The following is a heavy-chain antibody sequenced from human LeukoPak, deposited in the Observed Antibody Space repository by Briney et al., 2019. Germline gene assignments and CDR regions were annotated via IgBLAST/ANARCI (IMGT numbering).Heavy chain of an antibody. CDR3: ARGNYHGSGSLDY. J-gene: IGHJ4*02. CDR1: GFTFSTYG. V-gene: IGHV3-33*01. CDR2: IWYDGSNK. Sequence: GGSLRLSCAASGFTFSTYGMHWVRQAPGKGLEWVAVIWYDGSNKYYADSVKGRFTISRDNSKNTLYLQMNSLRADDTAVYYCARGNYHGSGSLDYWGRGTLVTVSS. D-gene: IGHD3-10*01.